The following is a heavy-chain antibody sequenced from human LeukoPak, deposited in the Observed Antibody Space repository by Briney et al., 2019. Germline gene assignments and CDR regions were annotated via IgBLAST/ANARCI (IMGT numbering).Heavy chain of an antibody. Sequence: GGSLRLSCAASGFTFSSYAMSWVRQAPGKGLEWVSAISGSGGSTYYADSVKGRFTISRDNSKNTLYLQMNSLRAEDTAVYYCARGDYYYDSSGLEFDPWGQGTLVTVSS. CDR3: ARGDYYYDSSGLEFDP. CDR1: GFTFSSYA. D-gene: IGHD3-22*01. J-gene: IGHJ5*02. V-gene: IGHV3-23*01. CDR2: ISGSGGST.